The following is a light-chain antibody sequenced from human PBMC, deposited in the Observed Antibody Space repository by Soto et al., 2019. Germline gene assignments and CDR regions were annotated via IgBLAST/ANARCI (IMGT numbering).Light chain of an antibody. CDR2: EVT. Sequence: QSALTQPASLSGSPGQSITISCTGTSSDIGGYKYVSWYQQHPGKAPKLMIYEVTSRPSGVSNRFSGSKSGNTASLTISGLQAEDEADYYCSSYTRSTALVFGTGTKLTVL. V-gene: IGLV2-14*01. J-gene: IGLJ1*01. CDR1: SSDIGGYKY. CDR3: SSYTRSTALV.